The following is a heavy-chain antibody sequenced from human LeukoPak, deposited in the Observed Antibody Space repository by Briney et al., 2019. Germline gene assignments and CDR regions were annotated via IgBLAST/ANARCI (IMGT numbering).Heavy chain of an antibody. J-gene: IGHJ4*02. Sequence: GGSLRLSCAASGFTFSSYAVSWVRQAPGKGLEWVSSISGSGETKNYAESVKGRFTISRDNAKNSLYLQMNSLRAEDTAVYYCARDQWGTRLDWGQGTLVTVSS. V-gene: IGHV3-48*03. CDR2: ISGSGETK. CDR3: ARDQWGTRLD. CDR1: GFTFSSYA. D-gene: IGHD1-1*01.